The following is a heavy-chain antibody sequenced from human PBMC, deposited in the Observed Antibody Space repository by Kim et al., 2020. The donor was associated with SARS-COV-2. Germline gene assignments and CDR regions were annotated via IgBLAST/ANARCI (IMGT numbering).Heavy chain of an antibody. CDR1: RYTFNNYD. D-gene: IGHD6-19*01. Sequence: ASVKVSCKASRYTFNNYDINWVRQATGQGLEWMGWINPDNGNTGYAQKFQGRITLTRDTSINTAYMELNSLESEDAAVYYCARGPRDRSHLDLWGRGTLV. V-gene: IGHV1-8*01. CDR2: INPDNGNT. J-gene: IGHJ2*01. CDR3: ARGPRDRSHLDL.